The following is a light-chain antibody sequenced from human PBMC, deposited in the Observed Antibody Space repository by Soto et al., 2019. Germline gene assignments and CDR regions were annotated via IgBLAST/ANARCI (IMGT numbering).Light chain of an antibody. J-gene: IGKJ4*01. CDR2: ATS. V-gene: IGKV3-20*01. CDR1: QSVSSSY. Sequence: DIVLTQSPGTLSLSPGERATLSCRASQSVSSSYLAWYQQKPGQAPRLFIYATSRRATGIPDRFSGSGYGTDFTLTISRLLPEDFAEYYCQQYGSSLTLGGGTKVEIK. CDR3: QQYGSSLT.